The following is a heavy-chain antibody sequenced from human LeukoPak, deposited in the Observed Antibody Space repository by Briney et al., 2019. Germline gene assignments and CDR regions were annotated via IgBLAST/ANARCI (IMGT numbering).Heavy chain of an antibody. J-gene: IGHJ4*02. V-gene: IGHV1-2*06. Sequence: ASVKVSCKASGYTFTGYYMHWVRQAPGQGLEWMGRINPNSGGTNYAQKFQGRVTMTRDTSISTAYMELSRLRSEDTAVYYCARDMTGSSWYYFDYWGQGTLVTVSS. D-gene: IGHD6-13*01. CDR2: INPNSGGT. CDR3: ARDMTGSSWYYFDY. CDR1: GYTFTGYY.